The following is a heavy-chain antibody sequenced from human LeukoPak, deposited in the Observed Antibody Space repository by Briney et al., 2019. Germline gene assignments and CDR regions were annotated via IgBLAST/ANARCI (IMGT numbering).Heavy chain of an antibody. D-gene: IGHD2-21*01. CDR1: GFTFSSYA. CDR3: ARSPYCGGDCYSEAHY. CDR2: ISGSGGST. Sequence: GGSLRLSCAASGFTFSSYAMSWVRQAPGKGLEWVSAISGSGGSTYYADSVKGRFTISRDNAKSSLYLQMNSLRAEDTAVYYCARSPYCGGDCYSEAHYWGQGTLVTVSS. V-gene: IGHV3-23*01. J-gene: IGHJ4*02.